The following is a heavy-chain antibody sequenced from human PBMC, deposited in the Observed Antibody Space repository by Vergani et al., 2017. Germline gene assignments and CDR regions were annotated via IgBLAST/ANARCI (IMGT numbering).Heavy chain of an antibody. CDR3: ARGAANDAFDI. Sequence: EVQLLESGGGLVQPGGSLRLSCAASGFTVSSNYMSWVRQAPGKGLEWVSVIYSGGSTYYADSVKGRFTISRDNSKNTLYLQMNSLRAEDTAVYYCARGAANDAFDIWGQGTMVTVSS. J-gene: IGHJ3*02. D-gene: IGHD2-15*01. CDR2: IYSGGST. V-gene: IGHV3-53*01. CDR1: GFTVSSNY.